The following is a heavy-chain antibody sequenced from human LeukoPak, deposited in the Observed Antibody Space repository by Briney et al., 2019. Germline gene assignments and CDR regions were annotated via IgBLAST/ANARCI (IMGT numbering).Heavy chain of an antibody. J-gene: IGHJ6*03. CDR3: ARESSGNYYNPLGYMDV. D-gene: IGHD3-10*01. CDR2: IFTSGIT. V-gene: IGHV4-4*07. CDR1: DGSISIYY. Sequence: SETLSLTCTVSDGSISIYYWNRIRQPAGKGLEWIGRIFTSGITNYDPSLKSRVTMSVDTSKNQFSLNLSSVTAADTAVYYCARESSGNYYNPLGYMDVWGKGTTVTVSS.